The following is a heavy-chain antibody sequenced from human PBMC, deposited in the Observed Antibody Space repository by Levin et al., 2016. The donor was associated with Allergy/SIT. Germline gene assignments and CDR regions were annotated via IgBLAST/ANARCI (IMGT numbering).Heavy chain of an antibody. CDR3: ATDLIAAGGSSHDS. Sequence: SVKVSCKASGDSFSRSAISWVRQAPGHGLEWVGRIIPILGETDYAQKFRGRVTIIADTSTSTVYVEMRSLRFEDTAIYYCATDLIAAGGSSHDSWGQGTLVTVSS. CDR2: IIPILGET. D-gene: IGHD6-13*01. V-gene: IGHV1-69*04. J-gene: IGHJ5*01. CDR1: GDSFSRSA.